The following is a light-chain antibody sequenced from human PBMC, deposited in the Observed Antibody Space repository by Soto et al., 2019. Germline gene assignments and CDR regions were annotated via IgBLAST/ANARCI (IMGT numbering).Light chain of an antibody. Sequence: QSALTQPASVSGSPGQSITISCTGTSSDVGGYNYVSWYQQHPGKAPKLMIYDVSNRPSGVSNRFSGSKSGNTAALTISGLQAEDEADYYCSSYTSSSTPHVVFGGGTKLTVL. J-gene: IGLJ2*01. CDR3: SSYTSSSTPHVV. CDR2: DVS. V-gene: IGLV2-14*01. CDR1: SSDVGGYNY.